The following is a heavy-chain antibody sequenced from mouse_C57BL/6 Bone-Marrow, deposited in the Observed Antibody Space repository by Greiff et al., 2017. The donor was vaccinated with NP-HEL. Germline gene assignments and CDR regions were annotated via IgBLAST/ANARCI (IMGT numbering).Heavy chain of an antibody. D-gene: IGHD4-1*01. J-gene: IGHJ3*01. Sequence: EVMLVESGGDLVKPGGSLKLSCAASGFTFSSYGMSWVRQTPDKRLEWVATISSGGGYTYYPDSVKGRFTISRDNAKNTLYLQMSSRKSEDTALSFCARRWDPAWFAYWGQGTRVTVSA. CDR1: GFTFSSYG. CDR3: ARRWDPAWFAY. CDR2: ISSGGGYT. V-gene: IGHV5-6*02.